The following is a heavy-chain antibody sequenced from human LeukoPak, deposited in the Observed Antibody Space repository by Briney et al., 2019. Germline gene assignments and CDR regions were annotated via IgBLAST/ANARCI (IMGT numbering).Heavy chain of an antibody. CDR3: ARGGAYCSSTSCYYYYGMDV. CDR1: GFTFSSYW. CDR2: INSDGRST. J-gene: IGHJ6*02. Sequence: GGSLRLSCAASGFTFSSYWVHWVRPAPGKGRVWVSRINSDGRSTSHADSVKGLFTISRDNAKNTLYLQLNSLRAEDTAVYYCARGGAYCSSTSCYYYYGMDVWGQGTTVTVSS. V-gene: IGHV3-74*01. D-gene: IGHD2-2*01.